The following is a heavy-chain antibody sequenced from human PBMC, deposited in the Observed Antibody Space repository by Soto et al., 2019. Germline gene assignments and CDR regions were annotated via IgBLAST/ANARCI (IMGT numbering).Heavy chain of an antibody. D-gene: IGHD6-13*01. CDR2: IKQGGGES. Sequence: EEQLVESGGGLVQPGGSLRLSCAASGFLFSSYWVSWVRLAPGKGLEWVATIKQGGGESYNVESVRGRFTIFRDNAKNSVFLQMNSLRVQAPAVYYCARLEGAAARPRSNYYYYMDVWGKGTTVTVSS. J-gene: IGHJ6*03. CDR1: GFLFSSYW. V-gene: IGHV3-7*01. CDR3: ARLEGAAARPRSNYYYYMDV.